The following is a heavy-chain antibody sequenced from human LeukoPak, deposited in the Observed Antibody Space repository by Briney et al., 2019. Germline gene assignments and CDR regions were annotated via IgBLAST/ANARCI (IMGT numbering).Heavy chain of an antibody. CDR1: GGSISSSSYY. J-gene: IGHJ4*02. CDR2: IYYSGST. Sequence: SETLSLTCTVSGGSISSSSYYWGWIRQLPGKGLEWIGSIYYSGSTYYNPSLKSRVTISVDTSKNQFSLKLSSVTAADTAVYYCARQNPSYCSSTSCYMDFDYWGQGTLVTVSS. V-gene: IGHV4-39*01. D-gene: IGHD2-2*02. CDR3: ARQNPSYCSSTSCYMDFDY.